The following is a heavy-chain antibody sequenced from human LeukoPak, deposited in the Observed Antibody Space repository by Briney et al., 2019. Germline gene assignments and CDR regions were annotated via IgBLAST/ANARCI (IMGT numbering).Heavy chain of an antibody. Sequence: SETLSLTCAVYGGSFSGYYWSWIRQPPGKGLEWIGEINHSGSTNYNPSLKSRVTISVDTSKNQFSLKLSSVTAADTAVYYCARASVLWSFSVYWGQGTLVTVSS. CDR1: GGSFSGYY. CDR3: ARASVLWSFSVY. V-gene: IGHV4-34*01. CDR2: INHSGST. D-gene: IGHD3-10*01. J-gene: IGHJ4*02.